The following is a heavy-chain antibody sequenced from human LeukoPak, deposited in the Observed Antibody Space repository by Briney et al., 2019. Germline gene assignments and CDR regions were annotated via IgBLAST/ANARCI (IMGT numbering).Heavy chain of an antibody. CDR1: GITFGDYA. CDR3: TRDGRIQLWLGDFDY. J-gene: IGHJ4*02. V-gene: IGHV3-49*03. CDR2: IRSKAYGGTT. D-gene: IGHD5-18*01. Sequence: GGSLRLSCTASGITFGDYAMSWFRQAPGKGLEWVGFIRSKAYGGTTEYAASVKGRFTISRDDSKSIAYLQMNSLKTEDTAVYYCTRDGRIQLWLGDFDYWGQGTLVTVSS.